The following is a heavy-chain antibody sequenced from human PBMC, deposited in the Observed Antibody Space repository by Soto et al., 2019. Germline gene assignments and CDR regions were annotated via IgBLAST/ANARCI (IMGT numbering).Heavy chain of an antibody. J-gene: IGHJ6*02. CDR3: ARVPVDSSAYSAALYYYGMDV. Sequence: QVQLVQSGAEVKKPGASVKVSCKASGYTFTSYGISWVRQAPGQGLEWMGWISGYNGNTNYAQKLQGRVTMTTDKSTSTAYTERMSLRSDDTAVYYCARVPVDSSAYSAALYYYGMDVWGQGTTVTVSS. CDR2: ISGYNGNT. CDR1: GYTFTSYG. V-gene: IGHV1-18*01. D-gene: IGHD3-22*01.